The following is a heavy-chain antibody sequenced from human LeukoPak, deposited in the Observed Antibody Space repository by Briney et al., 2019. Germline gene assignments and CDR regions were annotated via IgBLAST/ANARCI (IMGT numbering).Heavy chain of an antibody. J-gene: IGHJ2*01. CDR3: AILRLSTGLWWFFDL. CDR1: GYTFNAYY. Sequence: ASVKVSCKASGYTFNAYYLHWVRQAPGQGFEWMGWINPNSGDTKYAQRFQGRVTMTGDTSISTAYMELSRLRFDDTAVYYCAILRLSTGLWWFFDLWGRGTLVTVSS. CDR2: INPNSGDT. D-gene: IGHD2-8*02. V-gene: IGHV1-2*02.